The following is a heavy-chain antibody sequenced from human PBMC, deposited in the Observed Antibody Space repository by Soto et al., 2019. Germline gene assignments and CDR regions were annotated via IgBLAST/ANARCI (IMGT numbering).Heavy chain of an antibody. V-gene: IGHV3-23*01. D-gene: IGHD5-12*01. CDR3: VMRGATPTDMFDP. CDR1: GFTFSNYD. Sequence: GSLRLSFSASGFTFSNYDMYWVRQAPGKGLEWGSVVSGSGTTTYYTDSVKGRFTISRDNSKKTLYLQMNRLRVEDTAVYYCVMRGATPTDMFDPWGQGTLVTVSS. CDR2: VSGSGTTT. J-gene: IGHJ5*02.